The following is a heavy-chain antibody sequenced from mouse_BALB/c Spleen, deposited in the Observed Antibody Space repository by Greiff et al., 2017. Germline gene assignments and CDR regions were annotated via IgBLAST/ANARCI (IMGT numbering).Heavy chain of an antibody. D-gene: IGHD1-1*01. Sequence: EVKLVESGAELVKPGASVTLSCTASGFNIKDTYMHWVKQRPEQGLEWIGRIDPANGNTKYDPKFQGKATITADTSSNTAYLQLSSLTSEDTAVYYCARSITTVSDYWGQGTTLTVSS. V-gene: IGHV14-3*02. CDR1: GFNIKDTY. CDR2: IDPANGNT. J-gene: IGHJ2*01. CDR3: ARSITTVSDY.